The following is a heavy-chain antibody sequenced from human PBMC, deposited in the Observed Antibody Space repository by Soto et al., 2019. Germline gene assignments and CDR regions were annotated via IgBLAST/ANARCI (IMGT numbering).Heavy chain of an antibody. CDR1: GYTFTGYY. J-gene: IGHJ4*02. V-gene: IGHV1-2*02. Sequence: ASVKVSCKASGYTFTGYYMHWVRQAPGQGLEWMGWINPNSGGTNYAQKFQGRVTMTRDTSISTAYMELSRLRSDDTAVYYCARVFGDYVWGSYRYAYWGQGTLVTVSS. CDR2: INPNSGGT. D-gene: IGHD3-16*02. CDR3: ARVFGDYVWGSYRYAY.